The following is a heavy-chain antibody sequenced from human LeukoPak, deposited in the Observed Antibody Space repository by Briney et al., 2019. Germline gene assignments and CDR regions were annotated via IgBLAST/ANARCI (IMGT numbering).Heavy chain of an antibody. CDR1: GYSFTDYY. J-gene: IGHJ4*02. CDR2: INPKSGGT. V-gene: IGHV1-2*02. D-gene: IGHD5-24*01. Sequence: GSSVKVSCKASGYSFTDYYMHWVRQAPGQGLEWMGFINPKSGGTNYAQKFQGRVTMTRDTSTSTAFMELSSLSSDDTALYYCATYNRANTPSPQFDYWGQGSLVTVSS. CDR3: ATYNRANTPSPQFDY.